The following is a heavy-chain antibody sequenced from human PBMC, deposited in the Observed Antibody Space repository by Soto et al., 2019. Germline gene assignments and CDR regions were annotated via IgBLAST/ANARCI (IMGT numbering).Heavy chain of an antibody. CDR2: SSSTTNYI. CDR3: ARESEDLTSNFDY. V-gene: IGHV3-21*04. CDR1: GFTFTRYR. J-gene: IGHJ4*02. Sequence: GGSLRLSCAASGFTFTRYRMTWVRQAPGKGLEWFSSSSSTTNYIYYADSMKGRFTVSRDNAKNSVYLEMNSLSAEDTAVYYCARESEDLTSNFDYWAQGTLVTVSS.